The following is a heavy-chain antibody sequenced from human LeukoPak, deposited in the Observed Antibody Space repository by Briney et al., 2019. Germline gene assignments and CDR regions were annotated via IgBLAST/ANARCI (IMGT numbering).Heavy chain of an antibody. CDR3: ARPSSYWYFDL. CDR1: GGSFSGYY. Sequence: SETLSLTCAVYGGSFSGYYWSWIRQPPGKGLEWIGEINHSGSTYYNPSLKSRVTISVDTSKNQFSLKLSSVTAADTAVYYCARPSSYWYFDLWGRGTLVTVSS. J-gene: IGHJ2*01. CDR2: INHSGST. V-gene: IGHV4-34*01.